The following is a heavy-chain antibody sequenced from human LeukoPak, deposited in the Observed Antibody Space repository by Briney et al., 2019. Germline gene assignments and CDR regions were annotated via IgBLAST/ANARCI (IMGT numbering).Heavy chain of an antibody. Sequence: ASVKVSCKASGYTFTSYDINWVRQATGQGLEWMGWMNPNSGNTDYAQKLQGRVTMTTDTSTSTAYMELRSLRSDDTAVYYCARESRNIAVAGTTPDNDYWGQGTLVTVSS. CDR2: MNPNSGNT. J-gene: IGHJ4*02. CDR1: GYTFTSYD. V-gene: IGHV1-8*02. D-gene: IGHD6-19*01. CDR3: ARESRNIAVAGTTPDNDY.